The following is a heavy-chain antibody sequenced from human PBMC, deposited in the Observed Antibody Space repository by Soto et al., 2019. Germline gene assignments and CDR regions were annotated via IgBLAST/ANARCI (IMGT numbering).Heavy chain of an antibody. J-gene: IGHJ4*02. CDR1: GFSFSISP. Sequence: QVQLVESGGGVVQPGRSLRLSCAASGFSFSISPMHWVRQAPGKGPEWVALISYDGRNKYYTDSVRGRFTISRDISKGTLYLQMNSLRPDDTAVYYCAKSNRGAYDTPDFWGQGTLVTVSP. V-gene: IGHV3-30*18. D-gene: IGHD3-22*01. CDR2: ISYDGRNK. CDR3: AKSNRGAYDTPDF.